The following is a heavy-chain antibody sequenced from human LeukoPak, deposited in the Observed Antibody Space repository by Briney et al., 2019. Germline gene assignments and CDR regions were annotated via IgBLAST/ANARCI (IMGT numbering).Heavy chain of an antibody. Sequence: PSETLSLTCAVYGGSFSGYYWSWIRQPPGKGLEWIGEINHSGSTKYNPSLKSRVTISVDTSKNQFSLKLSSVTAADTALYFCARHSTRYGDYRAPFDPWGQGTLVTVSS. CDR2: INHSGST. J-gene: IGHJ5*02. CDR1: GGSFSGYY. D-gene: IGHD4-17*01. V-gene: IGHV4-34*01. CDR3: ARHSTRYGDYRAPFDP.